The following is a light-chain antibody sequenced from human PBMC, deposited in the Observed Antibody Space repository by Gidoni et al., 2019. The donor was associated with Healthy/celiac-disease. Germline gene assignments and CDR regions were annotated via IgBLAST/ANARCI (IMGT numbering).Light chain of an antibody. CDR3: QQYNSYSVT. Sequence: DIQITQSPSTLSASVGDRVTITCRASQSSSSWLAWYQQKPGKAPKLLIYDASSLESGVPSRFSGSGSGTEFTLTISSLQPDDFATYYCQQYNSYSVTFGQGTKVEIK. J-gene: IGKJ1*01. CDR1: QSSSSW. CDR2: DAS. V-gene: IGKV1-5*01.